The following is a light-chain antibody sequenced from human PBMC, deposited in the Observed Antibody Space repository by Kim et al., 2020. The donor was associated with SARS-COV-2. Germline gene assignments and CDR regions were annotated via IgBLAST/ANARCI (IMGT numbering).Light chain of an antibody. J-gene: IGKJ5*01. CDR3: QQSYSTPVT. CDR2: AAS. CDR1: QSISSY. Sequence: ASVGDRVTITCRASQSISSYLNGYQQKPGKAPKLLIYAASSLQSGVPSRFSGSGSGTGFTLTISSLQPEDFATYYCQQSYSTPVTFGQGTRLEIK. V-gene: IGKV1-39*01.